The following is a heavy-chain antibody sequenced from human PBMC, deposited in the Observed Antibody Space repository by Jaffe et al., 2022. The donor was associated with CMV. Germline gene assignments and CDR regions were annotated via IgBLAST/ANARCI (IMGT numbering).Heavy chain of an antibody. J-gene: IGHJ4*02. CDR1: GGSISSYY. D-gene: IGHD6-19*01. Sequence: QVQLQESGPGLVKPSETLSLTCTVSGGSISSYYWSWIRQPPGKGLEWIGYIYYSGSTNYNPSLKSRVTISVDTSKNQFSLKLSSVTAADTAVYYCARLPPIAVAGAPYYFDYWGQGTLVTVSS. CDR3: ARLPPIAVAGAPYYFDY. V-gene: IGHV4-59*08. CDR2: IYYSGST.